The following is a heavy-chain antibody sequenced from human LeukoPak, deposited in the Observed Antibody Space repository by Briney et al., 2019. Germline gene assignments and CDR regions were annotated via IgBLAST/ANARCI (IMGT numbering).Heavy chain of an antibody. CDR2: IYYSGST. D-gene: IGHD6-19*01. CDR3: ARDGSIAVAGEGMDV. J-gene: IGHJ6*02. CDR1: GGSISSSSYY. Sequence: SETLSLTCTVSGGSISSSSYYWGWIRQPPGKGLEWNGSIYYSGSTHYNPSLRSRVTISVDASKNQFSLKLSSVTAADTAVYYCARDGSIAVAGEGMDVWGQGTTVTVSS. V-gene: IGHV4-39*02.